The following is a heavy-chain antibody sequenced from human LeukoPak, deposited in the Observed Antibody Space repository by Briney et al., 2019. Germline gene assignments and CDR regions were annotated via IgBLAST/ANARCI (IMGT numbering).Heavy chain of an antibody. CDR3: ARPAAAGTPYWYFDL. D-gene: IGHD6-13*01. Sequence: PSETLSLTCTVSGGSISSYYWSWIRQPPGKGLEWIGYIYYSGSTNYNPSLKSRVTISVDTSKNQFSLKLSSVTAADTAVYYCARPAAAGTPYWYFDLWGRGTLVTVSS. J-gene: IGHJ2*01. V-gene: IGHV4-59*01. CDR2: IYYSGST. CDR1: GGSISSYY.